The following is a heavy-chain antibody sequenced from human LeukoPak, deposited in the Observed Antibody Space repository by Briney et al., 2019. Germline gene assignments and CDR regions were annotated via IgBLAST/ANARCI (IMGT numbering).Heavy chain of an antibody. CDR1: GGSISXYY. J-gene: IGHJ4*02. V-gene: IGHV4-4*07. Sequence: SGGSISXYYWSWIRQPAGKGLEWIGRIYTSGSTNYNPSLTSRVTMSVDTSKNQFSLKLSSVTAADTAVYYCARDPSNPYSSGWYYFDYWGQGTLVTVSS. CDR3: ARDPSNPYSSGWYYFDY. CDR2: IYTSGST. D-gene: IGHD6-19*01.